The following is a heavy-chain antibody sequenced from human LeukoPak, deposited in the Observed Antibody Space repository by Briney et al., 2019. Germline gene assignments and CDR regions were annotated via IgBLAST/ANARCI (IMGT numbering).Heavy chain of an antibody. CDR1: GFTFSSYW. CDR3: ATSRVFDY. V-gene: IGHV3-7*01. J-gene: IGHJ4*02. Sequence: PGGSLRLSCAASGFTFSSYWMSWVRQAPGKGREWVANIKQDGSEKYYVDSVKGRFTISRDNAKKTLYLEMNSLRMEDTAIYYCATSRVFDYWGQGTLVTVSS. CDR2: IKQDGSEK.